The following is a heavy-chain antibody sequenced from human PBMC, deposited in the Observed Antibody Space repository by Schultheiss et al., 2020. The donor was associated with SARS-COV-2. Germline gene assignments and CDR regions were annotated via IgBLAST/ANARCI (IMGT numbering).Heavy chain of an antibody. V-gene: IGHV3-15*01. CDR1: GFTFSSYG. CDR2: IKSKTDGGTT. CDR3: TTDIYNYDSSGYYYDAFDI. J-gene: IGHJ3*02. D-gene: IGHD3-22*01. Sequence: GESLKISCAASGFTFSSYGMHWVRQAPGKGLEWVGRIKSKTDGGTTDYAAPVKGRFTISRNDSKNTLYLQMNSLKTEDTAVYYCTTDIYNYDSSGYYYDAFDIWGQGTMVTVSS.